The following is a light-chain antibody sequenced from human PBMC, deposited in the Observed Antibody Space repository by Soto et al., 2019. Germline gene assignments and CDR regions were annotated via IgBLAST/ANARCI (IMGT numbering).Light chain of an antibody. J-gene: IGKJ2*01. CDR3: QQYNNWPPYT. CDR2: DTS. V-gene: IGKV3-15*01. Sequence: ETVMTQSPATLSVSPGERATLSCRASQSVSSNVTWYQQRPGQAPRLLIYDTSTRATGIPARFSGSGSGTEFTLTISNLQSEDLAVYYCQQYNNWPPYTFGQGTKLDIK. CDR1: QSVSSN.